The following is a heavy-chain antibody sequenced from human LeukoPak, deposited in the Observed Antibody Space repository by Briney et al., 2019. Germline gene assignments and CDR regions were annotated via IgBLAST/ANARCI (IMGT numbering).Heavy chain of an antibody. CDR2: IIPIFGTA. Sequence: ASVKVSCKASGGTFSSYAISWVRQAPGQGLELMGGIIPIFGTANYAQKFQGRVTITADKSTSTAYMELSSLRSEDTAVYYCARGYYGDYGAADAFDIWGQGTMVTVSS. J-gene: IGHJ3*02. V-gene: IGHV1-69*06. CDR1: GGTFSSYA. D-gene: IGHD4-17*01. CDR3: ARGYYGDYGAADAFDI.